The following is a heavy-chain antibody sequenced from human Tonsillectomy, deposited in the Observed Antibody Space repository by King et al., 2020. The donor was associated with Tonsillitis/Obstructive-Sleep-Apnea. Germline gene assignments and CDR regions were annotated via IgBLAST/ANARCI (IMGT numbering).Heavy chain of an antibody. Sequence: QLQESGPGLVKPSETLSLTCTVSGGSISSYYWSWIRQPPGKGLEWIGYIYYSGSTNYNPSLKSRVTISVDTSKNQFSLKLSSVTAADTAVYYCAGKFSGSYCIDSLSAFDIWGQGTMVTVSS. V-gene: IGHV4-59*01. CDR2: IYYSGST. CDR1: GGSISSYY. CDR3: AGKFSGSYCIDSLSAFDI. D-gene: IGHD1-26*01. J-gene: IGHJ3*02.